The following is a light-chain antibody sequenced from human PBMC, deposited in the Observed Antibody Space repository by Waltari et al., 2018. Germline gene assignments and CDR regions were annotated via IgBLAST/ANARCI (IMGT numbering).Light chain of an antibody. CDR1: QSVSRT. Sequence: EIVLTQSPGTLSLSPGERATLSCRASQSVSRTLAWYQQKPGQAPRLLIYDAYTRATGIPDRFSGSGSGTDFSLTISRLEPEDFAVYYCQKYGTSPATFGQGTKVEIK. J-gene: IGKJ1*01. CDR3: QKYGTSPAT. V-gene: IGKV3-20*01. CDR2: DAY.